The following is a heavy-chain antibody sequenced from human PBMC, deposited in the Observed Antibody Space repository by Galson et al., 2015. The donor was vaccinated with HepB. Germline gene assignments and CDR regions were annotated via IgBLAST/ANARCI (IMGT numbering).Heavy chain of an antibody. CDR1: GFTFSTYA. CDR3: AKDQDSGSYYYAFGMDV. CDR2: ISNSGGST. J-gene: IGHJ6*02. D-gene: IGHD1-26*01. Sequence: SLRLSCAASGFTFSTYAMSWVRQAPGKGLEWVSDISNSGGSTYYADTVKGRCTFSRDNSKNTLYLRMNTLRAEDTAVYYCAKDQDSGSYYYAFGMDVWGQGTTVTVSS. V-gene: IGHV3-23*01.